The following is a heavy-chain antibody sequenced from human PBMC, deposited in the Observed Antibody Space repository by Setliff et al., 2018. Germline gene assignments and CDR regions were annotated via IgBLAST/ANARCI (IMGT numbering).Heavy chain of an antibody. J-gene: IGHJ3*01. CDR2: ISYSGNT. D-gene: IGHD1-1*01. V-gene: IGHV4-59*01. CDR3: ARDAELPGPPVHDAFDL. Sequence: PSETLSLTCNVSGDPISRDYWNWIRQSPGEGLEWVAYISYSGNTNYHPALRSRLTITRDTSKNQVSLQLRSVTAEDTAIYFCARDAELPGPPVHDAFDLWGPGTMVTVSS. CDR1: GDPISRDY.